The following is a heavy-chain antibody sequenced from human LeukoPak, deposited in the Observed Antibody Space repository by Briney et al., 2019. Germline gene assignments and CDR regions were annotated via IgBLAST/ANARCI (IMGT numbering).Heavy chain of an antibody. Sequence: GGTLRLSCAASGFTFSSYAMSWVRQAPGKGLEWVSAISGSGGSTYYADSVKGRFTISRDNSKNPLYLQMNSLRAEDTAVYYCAQAPSNSWWFDHWGQGTLVTVSS. D-gene: IGHD1-1*01. CDR3: AQAPSNSWWFDH. CDR1: GFTFSSYA. V-gene: IGHV3-23*01. CDR2: ISGSGGST. J-gene: IGHJ5*02.